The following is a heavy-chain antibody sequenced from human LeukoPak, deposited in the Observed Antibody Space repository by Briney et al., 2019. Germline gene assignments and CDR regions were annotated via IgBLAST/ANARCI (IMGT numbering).Heavy chain of an antibody. CDR1: GFTFSSYA. Sequence: GGSLRLSCAASGFTFSSYAMSWVRQAPGKGLEWVSAISGSGGSTYYADSVKSRFTISRDNSKNTLYLQMNNLRAKDTAVYYCARYSSSWYSPFDYWGQGTLVTVSS. D-gene: IGHD6-13*01. J-gene: IGHJ4*02. CDR2: ISGSGGST. CDR3: ARYSSSWYSPFDY. V-gene: IGHV3-23*01.